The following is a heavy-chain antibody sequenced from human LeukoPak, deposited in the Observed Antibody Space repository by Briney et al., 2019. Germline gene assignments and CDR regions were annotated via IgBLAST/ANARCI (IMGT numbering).Heavy chain of an antibody. J-gene: IGHJ4*02. CDR3: ARARIAVAGPFDY. V-gene: IGHV3-53*01. CDR1: GFTVSSNS. Sequence: PGGSLRLSCTVSGFTVSSNSMSWVRQAPGKGLEWVSFIYSGTIHYSDSVKGRFTISRDNSKNTLHLQMNSLRVEDTAVYYCARARIAVAGPFDYWGQGTLVTVSS. CDR2: IYSGTI. D-gene: IGHD6-19*01.